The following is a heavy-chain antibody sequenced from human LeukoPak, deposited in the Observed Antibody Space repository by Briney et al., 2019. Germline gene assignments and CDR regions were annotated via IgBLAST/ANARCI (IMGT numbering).Heavy chain of an antibody. V-gene: IGHV3-53*01. CDR2: IYSGGST. Sequence: GGSLRLSCAASGFTVSSNYMSWVRQAPGKGLEWVSVIYSGGSTYYADSVKGRFTISRDNSKNTLYLQMNSLGAEDTAVYYCARVEGGYSYGYLDYWGQGTLVTVSS. CDR1: GFTVSSNY. CDR3: ARVEGGYSYGYLDY. J-gene: IGHJ4*02. D-gene: IGHD5-18*01.